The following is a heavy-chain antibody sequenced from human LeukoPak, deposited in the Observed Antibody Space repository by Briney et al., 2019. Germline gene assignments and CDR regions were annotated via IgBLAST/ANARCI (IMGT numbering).Heavy chain of an antibody. D-gene: IGHD6-13*01. Sequence: SETLSLTCTVSGGSISCSSWTWIRQPPGKGLEWIGYIFYSGSTNYNPSLKGRVTLSVATSKNQFTLKLSSVTAADTAVYYCARQQLSQLYYFDYWGQGTLVTVSS. J-gene: IGHJ4*02. V-gene: IGHV4-59*01. CDR3: ARQQLSQLYYFDY. CDR2: IFYSGST. CDR1: GGSISCSS.